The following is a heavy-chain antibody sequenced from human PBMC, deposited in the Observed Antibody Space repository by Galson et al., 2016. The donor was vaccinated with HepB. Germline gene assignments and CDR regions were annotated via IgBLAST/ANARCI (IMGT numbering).Heavy chain of an antibody. J-gene: IGHJ6*02. CDR1: GFTFSSFS. V-gene: IGHV3-48*02. Sequence: SLRLSCAVSGFTFSSFSMNWVRQAPGKGLEWVSYISSSSDTIYYADSVKGRFTISRDNAKNSLYLQMNSLRDEDTAVYYCVEQRKGAPYGMDVWGQGTTVTVSS. CDR2: ISSSSDTI. D-gene: IGHD1/OR15-1a*01. CDR3: VEQRKGAPYGMDV.